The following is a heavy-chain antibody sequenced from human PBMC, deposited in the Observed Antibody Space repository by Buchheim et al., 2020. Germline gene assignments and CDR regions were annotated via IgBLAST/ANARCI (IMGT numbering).Heavy chain of an antibody. CDR1: GFTFSSYW. V-gene: IGHV3-7*01. CDR2: IKKDGSEK. Sequence: EVQLVESGGGLVQPGGSLRLFCAASGFTFSSYWMSWVRQAPGKGLEWVANIKKDGSEKYYVASVKGRFTISRDKAKNPLFLQMNSLRAEDTAVYYCARLVGSNYFDYWGQGTL. CDR3: ARLVGSNYFDY. D-gene: IGHD2-2*01. J-gene: IGHJ4*02.